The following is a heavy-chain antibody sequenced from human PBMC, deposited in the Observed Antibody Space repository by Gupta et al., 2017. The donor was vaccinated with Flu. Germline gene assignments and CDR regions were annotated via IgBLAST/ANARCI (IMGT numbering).Heavy chain of an antibody. Sequence: EVQLVESGGGLVQPGGSLRLPCAASGFNFGSYEMHWVRLAPGKGLEWIAYINWGSTGMHYADSVKGRFTVSRDNAGNSMFLQMDGLRVEDTALYFCARALYDGGRYAGGGVILHSWGQGTLVTVSS. D-gene: IGHD3-16*01. CDR1: GFNFGSYE. J-gene: IGHJ4*02. CDR3: ARALYDGGRYAGGGVILHS. V-gene: IGHV3-48*03. CDR2: INWGSTGM.